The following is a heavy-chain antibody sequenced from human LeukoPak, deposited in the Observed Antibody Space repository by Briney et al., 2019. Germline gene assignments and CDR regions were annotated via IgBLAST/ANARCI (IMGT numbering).Heavy chain of an antibody. J-gene: IGHJ4*02. CDR3: AGGRKHDY. CDR2: INHSGST. CDR1: GGSFSGYY. V-gene: IGHV4-34*01. Sequence: SETLSLTCAVYGGSFSGYYWSWIRQPPGKGLEWIGEINHSGSTNYNPSLKSRVTISVDTSKNQFSLELSSVTAADTAMYYCAGGRKHDYWGQGTLVTVSS.